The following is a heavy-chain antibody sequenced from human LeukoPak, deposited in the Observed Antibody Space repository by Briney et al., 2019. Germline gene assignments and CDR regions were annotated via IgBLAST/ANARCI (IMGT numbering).Heavy chain of an antibody. CDR3: ARHFEYRSLVLEAGRFSYYFLMVV. V-gene: IGHV5-51*01. CDR1: GYIIDNYW. D-gene: IGHD6-6*01. Sequence: GECLKISCKASGYIIDNYWIGWMRQMPGKGLEWMGIIYPGDSDTRYSTSFQGQVTISADRSIGTTYLQWSSMKASDTAMYYCARHFEYRSLVLEAGRFSYYFLMVVWGKGTTVTVSS. CDR2: IYPGDSDT. J-gene: IGHJ6*03.